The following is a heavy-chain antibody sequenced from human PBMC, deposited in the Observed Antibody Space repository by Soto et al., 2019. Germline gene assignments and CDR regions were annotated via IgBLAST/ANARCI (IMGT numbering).Heavy chain of an antibody. CDR3: ARALYGGNYEGTGS. J-gene: IGHJ4*02. CDR2: MNPNSGNR. CDR1: GYTFTSND. Sequence: QVQLVQSGAEVKKPGASVKVSCKASGYTFTSNDINWVRQATGQGLEWMGWMNPNSGNRGYAQKFQGRVTMTRNTSISTAYMELSSLRSEDTAVYYCARALYGGNYEGTGSWGQGTLVTVSS. D-gene: IGHD4-4*01. V-gene: IGHV1-8*01.